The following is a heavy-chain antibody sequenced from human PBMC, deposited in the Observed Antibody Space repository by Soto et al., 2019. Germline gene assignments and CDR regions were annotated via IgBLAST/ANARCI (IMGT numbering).Heavy chain of an antibody. V-gene: IGHV3-30*18. CDR2: ISNDGSEK. CDR3: AKDVYDTVWELPYDH. CDR1: GFTFRTYG. Sequence: QVQLVESGGGVVQPGRSLRLSCAASGFTFRTYGMHWVRQSPGKWLEWVSVISNDGSEKYFAYSVKGRFAISRINAKNPLLMQMNSLRDDDTAVYYCAKDVYDTVWELPYDHWGQGTLVTVSS. D-gene: IGHD2-8*01. J-gene: IGHJ5*02.